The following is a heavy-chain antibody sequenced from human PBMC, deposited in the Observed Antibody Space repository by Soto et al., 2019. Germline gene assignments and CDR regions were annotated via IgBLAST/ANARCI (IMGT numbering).Heavy chain of an antibody. CDR1: GFTFSSYA. CDR3: AKGGNILAGYQGN. Sequence: EVQLLESGGGLVQPGGSLRLSCAASGFTFSSYAMSWVRQAPGKGLEWVSAISGSGGSTYYADSVKGRFTISRDNSKNTQYLQMNSLRAEDTAVYYWAKGGNILAGYQGNWGQGTLVTVSS. J-gene: IGHJ4*02. CDR2: ISGSGGST. V-gene: IGHV3-23*01. D-gene: IGHD3-9*01.